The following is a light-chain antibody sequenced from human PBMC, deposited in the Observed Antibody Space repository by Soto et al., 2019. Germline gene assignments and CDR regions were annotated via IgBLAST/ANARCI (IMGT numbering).Light chain of an antibody. CDR2: GAN. J-gene: IGLJ3*02. CDR1: TANIGKNY. Sequence: QSALTQSPSTSGTPGQRVTISCSGNTANIGKNYVYWYQQFPGAAPQLLSYGANRRPSWVPDRFSVSKSDTSASLAISGLRSEDEAIYYCATWDDRMSGRVFGGGTQLTVL. V-gene: IGLV1-47*02. CDR3: ATWDDRMSGRV.